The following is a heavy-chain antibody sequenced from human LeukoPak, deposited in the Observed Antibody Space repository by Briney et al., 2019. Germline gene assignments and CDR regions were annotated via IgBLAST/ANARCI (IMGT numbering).Heavy chain of an antibody. V-gene: IGHV4-30-2*01. Sequence: QPSQTLSLTCAVSGGSISSGGYSWSWIRQPPGKGLEWIGYIYHSGSTYYNPSLKSRVTISVDRSKNQFSLKLSSVTAADTAVYYCARDTKRGIDYWGQGTLVTVSS. CDR1: GGSISSGGYS. CDR3: ARDTKRGIDY. J-gene: IGHJ4*02. D-gene: IGHD3-10*01. CDR2: IYHSGST.